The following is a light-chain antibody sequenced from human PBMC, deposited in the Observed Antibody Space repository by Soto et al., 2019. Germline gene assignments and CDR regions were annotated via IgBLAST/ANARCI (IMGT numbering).Light chain of an antibody. CDR2: DAS. CDR1: QSISSH. V-gene: IGKV3-11*01. CDR3: QQRTTWPLN. J-gene: IGKJ4*01. Sequence: EIVLTQSPATLSLSPGERATLSCRASQSISSHLAWYQQKPGQAPRLLMYDASNRATGIPARFSGSGSGTDFTLTISSLEPEDFAVYYCQQRTTWPLNLGGGTMVEIK.